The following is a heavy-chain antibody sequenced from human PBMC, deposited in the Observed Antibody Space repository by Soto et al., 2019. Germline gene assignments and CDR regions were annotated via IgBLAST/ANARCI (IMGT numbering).Heavy chain of an antibody. J-gene: IGHJ4*02. Sequence: EVNLVDSGGGLVKPGGSLRLSCAASGFTFSIYSMHWVRQAPGKGLEWVSSIGAAGGNMYYSDSVRGRFTISRDDAQNSLYLQMRSLRVEDTAIYYCTRGPVFAAFDCSGQPDFWGQGTLVTVSS. D-gene: IGHD2-15*01. CDR3: TRGPVFAAFDCSGQPDF. CDR2: IGAAGGNM. V-gene: IGHV3-21*01. CDR1: GFTFSIYS.